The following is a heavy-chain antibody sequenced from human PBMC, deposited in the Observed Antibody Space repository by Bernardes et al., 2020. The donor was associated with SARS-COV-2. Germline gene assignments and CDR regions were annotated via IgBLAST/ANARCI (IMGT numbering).Heavy chain of an antibody. J-gene: IGHJ2*01. D-gene: IGHD3-22*01. V-gene: IGHV4-39*01. Sequence: SETLSLTCTVSGDSVSSSSYFWGWIRQPPGKGLEWIGSIYSGGITYYNPSLKSRATISVDTSKNQFSLQLTSVTAADTAMYYCASTPVTMILVVITYYYFDRWGRGTLVTVAS. CDR3: ASTPVTMILVVITYYYFDR. CDR2: IYSGGIT. CDR1: GDSVSSSSYF.